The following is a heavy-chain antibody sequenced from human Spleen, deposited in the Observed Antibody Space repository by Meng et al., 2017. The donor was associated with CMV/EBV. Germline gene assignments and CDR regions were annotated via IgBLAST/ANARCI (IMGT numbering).Heavy chain of an antibody. J-gene: IGHJ6*02. V-gene: IGHV3-23*01. CDR2: ISGSGGST. CDR3: AKDFDYYGMDV. Sequence: GESLKISCAASGFTFSSYAMHWVRQAPGKGLEWVSAISGSGGSTYYADSVKGRFTISRDNSKNTLYLQMNSLRAEDTAVYYCAKDFDYYGMDVWGQGTTVTVSS. CDR1: GFTFSSYA.